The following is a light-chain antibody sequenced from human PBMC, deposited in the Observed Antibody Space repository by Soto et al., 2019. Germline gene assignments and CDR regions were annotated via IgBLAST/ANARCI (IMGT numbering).Light chain of an antibody. V-gene: IGLV2-11*01. J-gene: IGLJ1*01. CDR1: SSDVGGYNY. CDR3: SSYTTISTRV. CDR2: DVT. Sequence: QSALTQPRSVSGSPGQSVAISCAGTSSDVGGYNYVSWYQQHPGKAPKLMIYDVTKRPSGVPDRFSGSQSGNTASLTISGLQAEDEADYYCSSYTTISTRVFRTGTKVTVL.